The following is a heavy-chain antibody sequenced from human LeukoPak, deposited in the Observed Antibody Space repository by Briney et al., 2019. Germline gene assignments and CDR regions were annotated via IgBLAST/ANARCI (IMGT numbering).Heavy chain of an antibody. V-gene: IGHV4-38-2*02. CDR2: IYHSGST. Sequence: SETLSLTCTVSGYSISSGYYWGWIRQPPGKGLEWIGSIYHSGSTYYNPSLKSRVTISVDTSKNQFSLKLSSVTAADTAVYYCARGGGGMYSSSWQAWGLGYYYYYMDVWGKGTTVTISS. CDR1: GYSISSGYY. CDR3: ARGGGGMYSSSWQAWGLGYYYYYMDV. J-gene: IGHJ6*03. D-gene: IGHD6-13*01.